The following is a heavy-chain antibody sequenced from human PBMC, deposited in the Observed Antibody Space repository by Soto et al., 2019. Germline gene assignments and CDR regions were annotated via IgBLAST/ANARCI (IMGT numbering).Heavy chain of an antibody. J-gene: IGHJ3*02. V-gene: IGHV3-33*01. Sequence: QVQLVESGGGVVQPGRSLRLSCAASGFTFSSYGMHWVRQAPGKGLEWVAVIWYDGSNKYYADSVKGRFTISRDNSKNTLYLQMNSLRAEDTAVYYCARVLQTFDWLLEGAFDIWGQGTMVTVSS. D-gene: IGHD3-9*01. CDR2: IWYDGSNK. CDR3: ARVLQTFDWLLEGAFDI. CDR1: GFTFSSYG.